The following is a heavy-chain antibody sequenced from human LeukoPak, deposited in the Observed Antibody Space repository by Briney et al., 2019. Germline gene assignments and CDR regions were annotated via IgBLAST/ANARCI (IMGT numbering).Heavy chain of an antibody. CDR2: INHSGST. CDR3: ARGKGNYYYYMDV. J-gene: IGHJ6*03. V-gene: IGHV4-34*01. Sequence: SETLSPTCAVYGGSFSGYYWSWIRQPPGKGLEWIGEINHSGSTNYNPSLKSRVTISVDTSKNQFSLKLSSVTAADTAVYYCARGKGNYYYYMDVWGKGTTVTVSS. CDR1: GGSFSGYY.